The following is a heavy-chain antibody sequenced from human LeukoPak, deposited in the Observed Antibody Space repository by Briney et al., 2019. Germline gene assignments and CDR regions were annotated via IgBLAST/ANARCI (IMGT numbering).Heavy chain of an antibody. CDR2: IYYSGRT. V-gene: IGHV4-59*01. CDR1: GGSISDYY. Sequence: SETLSLTCTVSGGSISDYYWNWMRQPPGKGLEWIGYIYYSGRTNYDPSLKSRVSISVDTSKNQFSLKLSSVTAADTAVYYCARDFRGSVDAFDIWGQGTMVAVSS. J-gene: IGHJ3*02. CDR3: ARDFRGSVDAFDI.